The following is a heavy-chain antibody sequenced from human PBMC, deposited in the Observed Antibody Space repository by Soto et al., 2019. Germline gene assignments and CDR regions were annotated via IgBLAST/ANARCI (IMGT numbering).Heavy chain of an antibody. CDR3: ARGIVASIFGGFDP. CDR2: IDYSGSA. J-gene: IGHJ5*02. CDR1: GSSINSGNYN. V-gene: IGHV4-31*03. Sequence: VQLQESGPGLVKPSQTLSLICTVSGSSINSGNYNWTWIRQHTGRGLEWIGCIDYSGSAYYNPSLKSRVAISVDTSKDQFSLNLTSVTAAATAVYYCARGIVASIFGGFDPWGQGTLVTVSS. D-gene: IGHD5-12*01.